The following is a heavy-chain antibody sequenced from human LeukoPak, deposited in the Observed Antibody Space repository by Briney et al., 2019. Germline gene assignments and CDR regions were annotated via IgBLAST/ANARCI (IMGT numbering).Heavy chain of an antibody. J-gene: IGHJ6*02. CDR3: AREKVRQSGMDV. CDR2: INPNSGGT. Sequence: ASVKGSCKASGYTFTRYYMHWGGQAPGQGREWMGRINPNSGGTNYAQKFQGRVTMTRDTSISTAYMELSRLRSDDTAVYYCAREKVRQSGMDVWGQGTTVTVSS. D-gene: IGHD2-2*01. CDR1: GYTFTRYY. V-gene: IGHV1-2*06.